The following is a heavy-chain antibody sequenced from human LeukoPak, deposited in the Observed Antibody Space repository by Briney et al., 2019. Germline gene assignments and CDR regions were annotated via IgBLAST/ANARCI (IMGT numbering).Heavy chain of an antibody. D-gene: IGHD6-13*01. CDR3: ARDRGAAAGIFDY. CDR2: IYHSGST. CDR1: GYSISSGYY. Sequence: SETLSLTCTVSGYSISSGYYWGWIRPPPGKGLEWIGSIYHSGSTYYNPSLKSRVTISVDTSKNQFSLKLSSVTAADTAVYYCARDRGAAAGIFDYWGQGTLVTVPS. V-gene: IGHV4-38-2*02. J-gene: IGHJ4*02.